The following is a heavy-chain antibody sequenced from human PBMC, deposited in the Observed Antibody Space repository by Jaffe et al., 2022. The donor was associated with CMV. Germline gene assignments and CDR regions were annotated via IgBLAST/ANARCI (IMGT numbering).Heavy chain of an antibody. V-gene: IGHV4-34*01. J-gene: IGHJ5*02. D-gene: IGHD2-15*01. CDR3: ARLGYCSGGSCRFRGSPFDP. CDR2: INHSGST. Sequence: QVQLQQWGAGLLKPSETLSLTCAVYGGSFSGYYWSWIRQPPGKGLEWIGEINHSGSTNYNPSLKSRVTISVDTSKNQFSLKLSSVTAADTAVYYCARLGYCSGGSCRFRGSPFDPWGQGTLVTVSS. CDR1: GGSFSGYY.